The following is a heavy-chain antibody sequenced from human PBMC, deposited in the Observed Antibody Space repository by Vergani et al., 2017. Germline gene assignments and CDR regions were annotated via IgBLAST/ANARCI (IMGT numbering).Heavy chain of an antibody. Sequence: QVQLQESGPGLVKPSGTLSLTCAVSGGSIRSSNWRSWVRQPPGKGLEWIGEIYHSGSTNYNPSLKSRVTIAVDKSKNQFSLKLSAVTAADTAVYYCARAEGDAAGKDDYCYGMDVWGQGTTVTVSS. CDR3: ARAEGDAAGKDDYCYGMDV. V-gene: IGHV4-4*02. CDR2: IYHSGST. CDR1: GGSIRSSNW. J-gene: IGHJ6*02.